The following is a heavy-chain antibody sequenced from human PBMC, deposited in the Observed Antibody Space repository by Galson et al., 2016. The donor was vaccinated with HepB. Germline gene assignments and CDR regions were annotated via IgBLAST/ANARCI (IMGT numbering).Heavy chain of an antibody. Sequence: SVKVSCKASGGTFTSYSVSWVRQAPGQGLEWIGGIIPMFGRGIYAEQFQGRVTITADESTSTVYMELSSLRSEDTAVYYCARELRPLGFDPWGQGTLVTVSS. J-gene: IGHJ5*02. CDR3: ARELRPLGFDP. CDR1: GGTFTSYS. V-gene: IGHV1-69*13. CDR2: IIPMFGRG.